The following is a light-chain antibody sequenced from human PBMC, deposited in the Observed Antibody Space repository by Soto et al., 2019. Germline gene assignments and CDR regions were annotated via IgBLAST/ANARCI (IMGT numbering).Light chain of an antibody. CDR1: QSVNKY. CDR2: AAS. Sequence: DIQMTQSPSSLSASVGDRVTISCRASQSVNKYLNWYQQKSGNVPTLLIYAASTLQGGVPSRFNGSGFGKEFTVTITKLQPEDFATYYCQQSFSTPLSFGGGTKVEIK. CDR3: QQSFSTPLS. V-gene: IGKV1-39*01. J-gene: IGKJ4*01.